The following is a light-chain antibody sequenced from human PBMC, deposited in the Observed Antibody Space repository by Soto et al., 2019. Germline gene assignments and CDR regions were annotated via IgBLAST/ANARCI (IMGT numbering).Light chain of an antibody. J-gene: IGKJ1*01. V-gene: IGKV1-39*01. CDR2: DAS. CDR1: QRISSY. Sequence: DIQVTQSPSSLSASVGDRVTITCRASQRISSYLNWYQQKPGKAPRLLIYDASSLQSGVPSPFSGRGSRTDFTLTISRLQPEDFATYYCQQTYTTPRTFGQGTKVDTK. CDR3: QQTYTTPRT.